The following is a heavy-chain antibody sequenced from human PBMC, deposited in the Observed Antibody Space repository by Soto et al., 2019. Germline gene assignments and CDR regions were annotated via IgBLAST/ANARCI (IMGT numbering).Heavy chain of an antibody. CDR1: GGFVSSGSYY. V-gene: IGHV4-34*01. CDR3: ARVERGTATTVVDAFDI. D-gene: IGHD1-1*01. CDR2: MSHSGGT. Sequence: QVKLQQWGAGLLKPSETLSLTCAVYGGFVSSGSYYWSWIRQPPGKGLEWIGEMSHSGGTHFNPFLKSRFTISVYTSKNQFSLKMSSVTAADTALYYCARVERGTATTVVDAFDIWGPGTMVTVAS. J-gene: IGHJ3*02.